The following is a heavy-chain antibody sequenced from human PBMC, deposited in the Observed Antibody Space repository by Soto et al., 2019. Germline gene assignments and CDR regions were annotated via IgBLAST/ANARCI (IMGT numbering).Heavy chain of an antibody. D-gene: IGHD3-22*01. V-gene: IGHV1-8*01. CDR2: MNPNSGNT. CDR1: GYTFTSYD. CDR3: ARGSHSSGYLGY. Sequence: ASVKVSCKASGYTFTSYDINWVRQATGQGLEWMGWMNPNSGNTGYAQKFQGRVTMTRNTSISTAYMELSSLRSEDTAVYYCARGSHSSGYLGYWGQGTLVTVSS. J-gene: IGHJ4*02.